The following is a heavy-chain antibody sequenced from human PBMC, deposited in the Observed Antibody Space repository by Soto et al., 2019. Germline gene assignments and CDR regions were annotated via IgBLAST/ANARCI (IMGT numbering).Heavy chain of an antibody. CDR1: GFSFSSYG. CDR3: AQSEAGLKPDFDAPNRPGN. CDR2: ISHDGSNI. V-gene: IGHV3-30*18. J-gene: IGHJ4*02. Sequence: QVQLVESGGGVIQPGRSLRLSCAASGFSFSSYGMHWVRQAPGKGLEWVAVISHDGSNIYYADSVKGRFSISRDNSKRTLSLQVNRLRPEDTAISYCAQSEAGLKPDFDAPNRPGNWGQGTLVTVSS. D-gene: IGHD2-15*01.